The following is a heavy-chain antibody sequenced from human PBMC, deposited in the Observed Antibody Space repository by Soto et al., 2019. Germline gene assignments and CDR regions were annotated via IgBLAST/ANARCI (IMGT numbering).Heavy chain of an antibody. J-gene: IGHJ5*02. CDR3: ATANSSLHYFDP. Sequence: QVRLQQWGTGLLKSSETLSLTCAVYGGSFSGYYWSWLRQPPGKGLEWIGEINHSGSPNYNPSLKSRVTISVDTSKNQFSMKMISVTTADTAVYSCATANSSLHYFDPWGQGTLVTVSS. D-gene: IGHD1-26*01. CDR1: GGSFSGYY. V-gene: IGHV4-34*01. CDR2: INHSGSP.